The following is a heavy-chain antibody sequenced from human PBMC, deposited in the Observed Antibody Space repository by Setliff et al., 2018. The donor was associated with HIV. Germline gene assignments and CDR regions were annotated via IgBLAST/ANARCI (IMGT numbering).Heavy chain of an antibody. Sequence: SETLSLTCNVSGGSIGSYHWAWIRQSPGKGLEYIGNIRHSGYTNYNPSLKSRLNMSVDTSNYQISLKLTAVTAADTAVYYCARTSELDTGYFDYWGQGTLVTVSS. CDR1: GGSIGSYH. D-gene: IGHD1-7*01. CDR2: IRHSGYT. CDR3: ARTSELDTGYFDY. V-gene: IGHV4-59*01. J-gene: IGHJ4*02.